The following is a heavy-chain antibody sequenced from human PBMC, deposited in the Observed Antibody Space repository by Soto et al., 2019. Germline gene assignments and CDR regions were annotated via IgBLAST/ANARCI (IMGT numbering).Heavy chain of an antibody. D-gene: IGHD1-7*01. Sequence: PGGSLRLSCAASGFSFSIYEMNWVRQAPGKGLEWVSYISSSGINIHYADSVKGRFTISRDNAKNSLYLQMNNLRVEDTAVYYCARDHPNRNYGTCFDYWGQGTLVTVSS. V-gene: IGHV3-48*03. J-gene: IGHJ4*02. CDR3: ARDHPNRNYGTCFDY. CDR2: ISSSGINI. CDR1: GFSFSIYE.